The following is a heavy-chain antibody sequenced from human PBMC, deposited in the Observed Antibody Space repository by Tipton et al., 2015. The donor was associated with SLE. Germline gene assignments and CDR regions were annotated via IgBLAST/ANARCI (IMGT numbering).Heavy chain of an antibody. V-gene: IGHV3-66*02. CDR1: GFMFDEYA. D-gene: IGHD3-10*02. Sequence: SLRLSCTASGFMFDEYAMNWVRQAPGKGLEWVSVIYSGGTTYYADSVKGRFTVSRDTSKNTLYLQMNRLRVEDTAVYYCAATPGSMFGGWLDPWGQGTLVTVSS. CDR2: IYSGGTT. CDR3: AATPGSMFGGWLDP. J-gene: IGHJ5*02.